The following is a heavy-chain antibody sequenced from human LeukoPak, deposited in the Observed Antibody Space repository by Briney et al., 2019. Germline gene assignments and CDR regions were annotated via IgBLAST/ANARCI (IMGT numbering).Heavy chain of an antibody. CDR2: MSPSGST. D-gene: IGHD2-21*01. Sequence: SETLSLTCTVSGGSIGADHWSWIRQPPGKGLEWIGYMSPSGSTNYNPSLKNRGTIFRDTSKNQFFLKLSAVTAADTVVYYCAKDRSINAFDIWGQGTVVTVSA. CDR3: AKDRSINAFDI. V-gene: IGHV4-59*01. CDR1: GGSIGADH. J-gene: IGHJ3*02.